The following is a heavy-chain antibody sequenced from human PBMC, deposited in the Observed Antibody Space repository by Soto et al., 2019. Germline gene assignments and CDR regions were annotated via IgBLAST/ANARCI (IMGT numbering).Heavy chain of an antibody. CDR1: GDSINSDNYY. J-gene: IGHJ4*02. CDR2: IYYRGNT. Sequence: QLQLQESGPGLVKPSETLSLTCSVSGDSINSDNYYWGWIRQPPGKGLEWIGSIYYRGNTYYNPSLKTRVTISLDKYKSQFSLKLNSVTAADSAVYFCASLEGLATISYYFDYWGQGTLVTVSS. D-gene: IGHD3-9*01. V-gene: IGHV4-39*01. CDR3: ASLEGLATISYYFDY.